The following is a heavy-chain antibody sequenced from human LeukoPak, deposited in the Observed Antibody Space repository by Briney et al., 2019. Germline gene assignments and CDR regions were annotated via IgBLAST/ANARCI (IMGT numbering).Heavy chain of an antibody. J-gene: IGHJ4*02. Sequence: SETLSLTCTVSGDSISTYYWSWIRQPAGKGLEWIGRIFTSGSTNYNPSLKSRVTMSLDTSKNQFSLRVTSVTAADTAVYYCARGKEMTAVAGYYSFDYWGQGTLVSVSS. D-gene: IGHD6-19*01. CDR2: IFTSGST. CDR3: ARGKEMTAVAGYYSFDY. CDR1: GDSISTYY. V-gene: IGHV4-4*07.